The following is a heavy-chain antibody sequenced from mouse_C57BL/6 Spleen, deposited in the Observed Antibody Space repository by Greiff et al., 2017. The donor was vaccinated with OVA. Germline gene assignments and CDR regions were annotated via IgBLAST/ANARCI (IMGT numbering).Heavy chain of an antibody. Sequence: VQLQQSGPGLVQPSQSLSITCTVSGFSLTSYGVHWVRQSPGTGLEWLGVIWSGGSTDYNAAFISRLSITKDNSKSQVFFKMNSLQADDTAIYYCARGDYYGSSSYWYFDVWGTGTTVTVSS. CDR2: IWSGGST. CDR1: GFSLTSYG. D-gene: IGHD1-1*01. J-gene: IGHJ1*03. CDR3: ARGDYYGSSSYWYFDV. V-gene: IGHV2-2*01.